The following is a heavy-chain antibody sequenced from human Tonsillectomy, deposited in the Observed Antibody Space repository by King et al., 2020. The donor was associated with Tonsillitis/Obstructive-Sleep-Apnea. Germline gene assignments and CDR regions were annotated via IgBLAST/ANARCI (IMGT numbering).Heavy chain of an antibody. Sequence: QLVQSGAEVKKPGESLKISCKGSGYNFTSYWIGWVRQMPGKGLEWMGIIYPGDSDTRYSPSFQGQVTISADKSISTAYLQWSSLKASDTAMYYCARRSTSSGSFYRGAFDIWGQGTMVTVSS. CDR2: IYPGDSDT. D-gene: IGHD3-10*01. J-gene: IGHJ3*02. CDR1: GYNFTSYW. V-gene: IGHV5-51*01. CDR3: ARRSTSSGSFYRGAFDI.